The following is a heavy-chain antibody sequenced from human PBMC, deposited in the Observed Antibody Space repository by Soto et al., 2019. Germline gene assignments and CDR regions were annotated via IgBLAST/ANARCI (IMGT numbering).Heavy chain of an antibody. V-gene: IGHV1-69*13. CDR1: GGTFSSYA. D-gene: IGHD2-2*01. J-gene: IGHJ5*02. CDR3: ARERIEDIVVVPAALRVEDWFDP. Sequence: ASVKVSCKASGGTFSSYAISWVRQAPGQGLEWMGGIIPIFGTANYAQKFQGRVTITADESTSTAYMELSSLRSEDTAVYYCARERIEDIVVVPAALRVEDWFDPWGQGTLVTVSS. CDR2: IIPIFGTA.